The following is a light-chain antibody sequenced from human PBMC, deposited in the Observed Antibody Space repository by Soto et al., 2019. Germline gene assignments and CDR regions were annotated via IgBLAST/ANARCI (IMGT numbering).Light chain of an antibody. J-gene: IGLJ2*01. CDR3: QSYDSSLSGGGV. V-gene: IGLV1-40*01. CDR1: SSNIGAGYD. Sequence: QSVLTQPPSVSGAPGQRVTISCTGSSSNIGAGYDVHWYQQLPGTAPKLLIYGNSNRPSGVPDRFSGSKSGTSASLAIIGLQAEDEADYHCQSYDSSLSGGGVFGGGTKLTVL. CDR2: GNS.